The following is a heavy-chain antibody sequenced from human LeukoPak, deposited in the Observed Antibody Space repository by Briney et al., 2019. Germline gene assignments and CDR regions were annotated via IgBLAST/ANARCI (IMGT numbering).Heavy chain of an antibody. J-gene: IGHJ4*02. CDR2: TKQDGSEK. D-gene: IGHD1-14*01. Sequence: GGSLRLSCAASGFTFSTYWMSWVRQAPGKGLEWVANTKQDGSEKYYVDSVKGRFTISRDNSKNTLYLQMNSLRAEDTAVYYCARDHRGAFDYWGQGTLVTVSS. CDR3: ARDHRGAFDY. V-gene: IGHV3-7*01. CDR1: GFTFSTYW.